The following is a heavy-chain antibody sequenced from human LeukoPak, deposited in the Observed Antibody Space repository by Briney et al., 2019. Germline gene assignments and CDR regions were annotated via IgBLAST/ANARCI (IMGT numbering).Heavy chain of an antibody. J-gene: IGHJ4*02. CDR3: ARGLVGATGYYFDH. D-gene: IGHD1-26*01. V-gene: IGHV4-34*01. CDR1: GGSFSGYY. Sequence: SETLSLTCAVYGGSFSGYYWSWIRQPPGKGLEWIGEINHSGSTNYNPSLKSRVTISVDTSKNQFSLKLSSVTAADTAVYYCARGLVGATGYYFDHWGQGTLVTVSS. CDR2: INHSGST.